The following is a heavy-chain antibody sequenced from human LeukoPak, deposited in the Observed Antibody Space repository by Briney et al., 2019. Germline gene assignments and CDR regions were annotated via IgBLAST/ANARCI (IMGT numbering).Heavy chain of an antibody. J-gene: IGHJ4*02. V-gene: IGHV4-30-2*01. CDR2: IYHSGST. CDR3: ARDAYYYDSSGNELGRGDDFDY. CDR1: GGSISSGGYY. Sequence: SETLSLTCTVSGGSISSGGYYWSWIRQPPGKGLEWIGYIYHSGSTYYNPSLKSRVTISVDRSKNQFSLKLSSVTAADTAVYYCARDAYYYDSSGNELGRGDDFDYWGQGTLVTVSS. D-gene: IGHD3-22*01.